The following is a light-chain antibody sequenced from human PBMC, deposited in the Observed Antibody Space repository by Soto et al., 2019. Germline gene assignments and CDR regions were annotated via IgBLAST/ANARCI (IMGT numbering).Light chain of an antibody. Sequence: QSVLTHSPSASASLGASVKLTCTLSSGHSSYAIAWHQQQPEKGPRYLMKLNSDGSHSKWDGIPDRFSGSSSGAERYLTIASLQSEDEADYYCQTWGAGLGVFGGGTKLTVL. CDR3: QTWGAGLGV. V-gene: IGLV4-69*01. CDR2: LNSDGSH. J-gene: IGLJ3*02. CDR1: SGHSSYA.